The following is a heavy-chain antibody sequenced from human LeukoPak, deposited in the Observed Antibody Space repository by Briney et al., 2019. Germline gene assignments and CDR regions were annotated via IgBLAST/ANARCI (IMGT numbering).Heavy chain of an antibody. J-gene: IGHJ4*02. D-gene: IGHD5-18*01. CDR2: INPNSGGT. CDR3: TRAHNYGLVY. CDR1: GYTFTDYY. Sequence: ASVKVSCKASGYTFTDYYMHWVRQAPGQGLGWMGWINPNSGGTNFAQKFQGRVTMTRDTSIRTAHMELNRLTSDDTAVYYCTRAHNYGLVYWGQGTLVTVSS. V-gene: IGHV1-2*02.